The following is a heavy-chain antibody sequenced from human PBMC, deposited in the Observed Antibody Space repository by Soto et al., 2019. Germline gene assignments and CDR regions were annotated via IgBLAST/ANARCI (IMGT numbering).Heavy chain of an antibody. CDR1: GFTFSSYA. CDR3: AKAGGGVVVAATFAFDI. J-gene: IGHJ3*02. D-gene: IGHD2-15*01. V-gene: IGHV3-23*01. CDR2: ISGSGGST. Sequence: GGSLRLSCAASGFTFSSYAMSWVRQAPGKGLEWVSAISGSGGSTYYADPVKGRFTISRDNSKNTLYLQMNSLRAEDTAVYYCAKAGGGVVVAATFAFDIWGQGTMVTVSS.